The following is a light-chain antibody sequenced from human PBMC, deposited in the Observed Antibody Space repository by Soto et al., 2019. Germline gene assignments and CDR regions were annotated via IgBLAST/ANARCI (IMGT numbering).Light chain of an antibody. V-gene: IGLV2-23*02. CDR2: EVS. CDR1: SSDVGSHNF. CDR3: YSYVGGIS. J-gene: IGLJ2*01. Sequence: QSALTQPASVSGSPGQSIAISCTGTSSDVGSHNFVSWYQQHPGKVPKLIIYEVSKRPSGVSNRFSGSKSGNTASLTISGLHAEDEADYYCYSYVGGISFGGGTKLTVL.